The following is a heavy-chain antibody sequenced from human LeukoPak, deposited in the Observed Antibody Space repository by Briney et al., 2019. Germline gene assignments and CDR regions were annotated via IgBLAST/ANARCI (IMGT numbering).Heavy chain of an antibody. D-gene: IGHD3-10*01. CDR1: GFNFGTHG. CDR2: ISGSGVTT. CDR3: AKDIEYGSGTPIAY. Sequence: GGSLRLSCVASGFNFGTHGMSWVRQAPGRGLEWVSSISGSGVTTYYGDSVRGRFIISRDNSKNTLFLQMNSLRAEDTAVYYCAKDIEYGSGTPIAYWGQGTLVTVSS. V-gene: IGHV3-23*01. J-gene: IGHJ4*02.